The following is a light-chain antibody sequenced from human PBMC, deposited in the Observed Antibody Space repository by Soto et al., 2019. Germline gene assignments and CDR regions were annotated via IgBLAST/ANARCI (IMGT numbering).Light chain of an antibody. J-gene: IGKJ1*01. V-gene: IGKV3-20*01. Sequence: IVLTYSPGTLSFSPGERVALSCRASQCVSSSYLVWHQQKPDQPRRLLIYAAPRSATGIPNRFSGSGSGTDFTLTISRQEPEDFAVYYCQQYSSSPWTFGQGTKVDIK. CDR1: QCVSSSY. CDR2: AAP. CDR3: QQYSSSPWT.